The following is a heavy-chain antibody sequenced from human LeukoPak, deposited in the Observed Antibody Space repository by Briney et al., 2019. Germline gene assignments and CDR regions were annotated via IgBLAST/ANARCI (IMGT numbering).Heavy chain of an antibody. CDR3: ARARSDFWSGYQDWYFDL. V-gene: IGHV4-61*02. CDR2: IYTSGST. J-gene: IGHJ2*01. CDR1: GGSISSGSYY. D-gene: IGHD3-3*01. Sequence: SETLSLTCTVSGGSISSGSYYWSWIRQPAGKGLEWIGRIYTSGSTNYNPTLKSRVTISVDTSKNQFSLKLSSVTAADTAVYYCARARSDFWSGYQDWYFDLWGRGTLVTVSS.